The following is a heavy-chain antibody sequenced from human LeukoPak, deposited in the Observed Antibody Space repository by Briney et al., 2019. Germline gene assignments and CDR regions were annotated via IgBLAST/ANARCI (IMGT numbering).Heavy chain of an antibody. CDR2: INHSGST. D-gene: IGHD3-10*01. CDR1: GGSFSGYY. CDR3: ATRWIGYYGSGSRRGSYYGMDV. Sequence: PSETLSLTCAVYGGSFSGYYWSWIRQPPGKGLEWLGEINHSGSTNYNPSLKSRVTISVDTSKNQFSLKLSSVTAADTAVYYCATRWIGYYGSGSRRGSYYGMDVWGQGTTVTVSS. J-gene: IGHJ6*02. V-gene: IGHV4-34*01.